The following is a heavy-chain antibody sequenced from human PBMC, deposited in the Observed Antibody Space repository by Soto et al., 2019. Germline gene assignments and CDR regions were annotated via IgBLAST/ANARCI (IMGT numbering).Heavy chain of an antibody. D-gene: IGHD4-4*01. V-gene: IGHV1-2*04. CDR1: GYTFTGYY. CDR2: INPNSGGT. J-gene: IGHJ6*02. Sequence: GASVKVSCKASGYTFTGYYMHWVRPAPGQGLEWMGWINPNSGGTNYAQKFQGWVTVTRDTSISTAYMELSRLRSDDTAVYYCARGLVTTSYFFYYGMDVWGQGTTVTVSS. CDR3: ARGLVTTSYFFYYGMDV.